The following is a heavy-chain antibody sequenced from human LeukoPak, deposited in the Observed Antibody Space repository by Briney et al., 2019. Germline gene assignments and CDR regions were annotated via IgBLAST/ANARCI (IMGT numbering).Heavy chain of an antibody. CDR1: GGSFSGNY. CDR3: AGGGGAARPPDYYYYMDV. D-gene: IGHD6-6*01. Sequence: SETLSLTCAVYGGSFSGNYWSWIRQPPGKGLEWIGKINHSGSTNYNPSLKSRVTISVDTSKNQFSLKLSSVTAADTAVYYCAGGGGAARPPDYYYYMDVCGKGTTVTVSS. V-gene: IGHV4-34*01. J-gene: IGHJ6*03. CDR2: INHSGST.